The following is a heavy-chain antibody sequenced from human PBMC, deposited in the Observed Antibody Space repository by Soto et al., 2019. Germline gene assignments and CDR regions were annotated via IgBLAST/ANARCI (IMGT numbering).Heavy chain of an antibody. CDR2: ISGSNGRT. V-gene: IGHV3-23*01. CDR1: GFTFRTYA. J-gene: IGHJ4*02. CDR3: ARELDIIVVPSAISY. Sequence: PWVSLRLSCAASGFTFRTYAMTWVRQAPVKGLEWVSTISGSNGRTYYADSVKGRFTISRDNSKDTRFLQMNNLRAEDTAIYYRARELDIIVVPSAISYWGKGTLVTVSS. D-gene: IGHD2-2*02.